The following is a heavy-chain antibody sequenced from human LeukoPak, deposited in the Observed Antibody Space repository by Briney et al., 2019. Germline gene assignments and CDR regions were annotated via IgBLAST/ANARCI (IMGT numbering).Heavy chain of an antibody. J-gene: IGHJ3*02. CDR3: AEGRYFDWLDDAFDM. Sequence: SETLSLTCTVSGGSISSSSYYWGWIRQPPGKGREWIGSIYYSGSTYYNPSLKSRVTISVDTSKNQFSLKLSSVTAADTAVYYCAEGRYFDWLDDAFDMWGQGTMVTVSS. V-gene: IGHV4-39*01. CDR2: IYYSGST. D-gene: IGHD3-9*01. CDR1: GGSISSSSYY.